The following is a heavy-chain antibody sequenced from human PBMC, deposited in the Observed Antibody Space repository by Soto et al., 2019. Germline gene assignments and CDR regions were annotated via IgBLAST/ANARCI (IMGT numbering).Heavy chain of an antibody. CDR1: GGSVSSSGFY. CDR2: IYYSGST. J-gene: IGHJ4*02. CDR3: ARGRGSYGHIFDY. V-gene: IGHV4-39*01. D-gene: IGHD1-26*01. Sequence: QLQLQGSGPGLVKPSETLSLTCTVSGGSVSSSGFYWGWIRQPPGKGLEWIGSIYYSGSTYFNPSLNSRVTVSVDSSKNQFSLDLRSVTAADTALYYCARGRGSYGHIFDYWGQGILVTVSS.